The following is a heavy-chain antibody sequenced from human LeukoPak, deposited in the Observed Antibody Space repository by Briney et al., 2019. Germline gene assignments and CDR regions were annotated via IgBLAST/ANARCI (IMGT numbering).Heavy chain of an antibody. CDR3: ATARNFRFEY. J-gene: IGHJ4*02. CDR1: GFTFSSYS. Sequence: GGSLRLSCAASGFTFSSYSMNWVRQAPGKGLEWVSSISSSSSYIYYADSVKGRFTISRDNAKNTLFLQMNNLRTEDTALYFCATARNFRFEYWGQGSLVIVSA. D-gene: IGHD1-7*01. CDR2: ISSSSSYI. V-gene: IGHV3-21*01.